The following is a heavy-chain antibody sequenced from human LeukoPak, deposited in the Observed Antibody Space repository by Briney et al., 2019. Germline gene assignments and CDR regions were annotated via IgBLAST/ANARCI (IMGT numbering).Heavy chain of an antibody. CDR1: GYTFTSYG. J-gene: IGHJ5*02. CDR3: ARGLGDGSGSYTPPHWASNWFDP. Sequence: ASVKVSCKASGYTFTSYGISWVRQAPGQGLEWMGWISAHNGNTNYAQKLQGRVTMTTDTSTSTAYMELRSLRSDDTAVYYCARGLGDGSGSYTPPHWASNWFDPWGQGTLVTVSS. V-gene: IGHV1-18*01. D-gene: IGHD3-10*01. CDR2: ISAHNGNT.